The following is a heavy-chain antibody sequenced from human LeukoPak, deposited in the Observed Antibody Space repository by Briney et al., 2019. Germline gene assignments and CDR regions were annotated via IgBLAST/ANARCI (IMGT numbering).Heavy chain of an antibody. Sequence: SETLSLTCTVSGGSISSYYWSWIRQPPGKGLEWIGYIYYSGSTNYNPSLKSRVTISVATSKNQFSLKLSSVTAADTAVYYCARGYSYGFFDYWGQGTLVTVSS. CDR1: GGSISSYY. CDR2: IYYSGST. CDR3: ARGYSYGFFDY. J-gene: IGHJ4*02. V-gene: IGHV4-59*01. D-gene: IGHD5-18*01.